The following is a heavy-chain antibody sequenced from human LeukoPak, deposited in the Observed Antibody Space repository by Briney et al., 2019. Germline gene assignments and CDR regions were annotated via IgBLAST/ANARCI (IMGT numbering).Heavy chain of an antibody. CDR3: ARDPDYYDSSGYYWFDP. CDR2: IIPIFGTA. D-gene: IGHD3-22*01. Sequence: SVKVSCKASGYTFTSYGISWVRQAPGQGLEWMGGIIPIFGTANYAQKFQGRVTITADESTSTAYMELSSLRSEDTAVYYCARDPDYYDSSGYYWFDPWGQGTLVTVSS. V-gene: IGHV1-69*13. CDR1: GYTFTSYG. J-gene: IGHJ5*02.